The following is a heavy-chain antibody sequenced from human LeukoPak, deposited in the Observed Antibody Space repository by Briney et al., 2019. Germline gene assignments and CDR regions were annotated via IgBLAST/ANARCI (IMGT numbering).Heavy chain of an antibody. Sequence: ASVKVSCKASGYTFTSYYMHWVRQAPGQGLEWMGIINPSGGSTSYAQKFQGRVTMTRDTSTSTVYMELSNLRSEDTAVYYCARDGSGGTTANYNFDYWGQGTLVTVSS. CDR1: GYTFTSYY. CDR3: ARDGSGGTTANYNFDY. D-gene: IGHD1-7*01. V-gene: IGHV1-46*01. J-gene: IGHJ4*02. CDR2: INPSGGST.